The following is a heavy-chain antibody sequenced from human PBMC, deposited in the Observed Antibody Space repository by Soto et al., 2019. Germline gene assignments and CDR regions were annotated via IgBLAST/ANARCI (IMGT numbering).Heavy chain of an antibody. Sequence: SETLSLTCAVSGYSISSGYYWGWLRQPPGKGLEWIGSIYHSGSTYYNPSLKSRVTISVDTSKNQFSLKLSSVTAADTAVYYCARVLDTGPYYYDSSGYTNYYFDYWGQGTLVTVSS. CDR1: GYSISSGYY. CDR2: IYHSGST. D-gene: IGHD3-22*01. V-gene: IGHV4-38-2*01. CDR3: ARVLDTGPYYYDSSGYTNYYFDY. J-gene: IGHJ4*02.